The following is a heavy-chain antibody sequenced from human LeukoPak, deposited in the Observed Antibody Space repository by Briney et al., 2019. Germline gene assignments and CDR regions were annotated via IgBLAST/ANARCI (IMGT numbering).Heavy chain of an antibody. CDR1: GFTFSNYG. CDR2: ISPSSNYI. J-gene: IGHJ3*02. CDR3: ARLPTYYAFDI. Sequence: GGSLRLSCAASGFTFSNYGMNWVRQAPGKGLEWASSISPSSNYIYYADSVKGRFTISRDNAKNSLYLQMNSLRAEDTAVYYCARLPTYYAFDIWGQGTMVTVSS. V-gene: IGHV3-21*01. D-gene: IGHD1-26*01.